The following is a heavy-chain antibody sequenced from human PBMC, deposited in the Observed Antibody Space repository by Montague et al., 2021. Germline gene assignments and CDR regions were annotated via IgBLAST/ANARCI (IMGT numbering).Heavy chain of an antibody. V-gene: IGHV3-23*01. CDR3: AKASKKLRNYYYTMDV. Sequence: SLRLSCAASGFSFTSCAVNWVRQAPGEGLEWVSSITDIGPGTYYADSVKGRFTISRDNSKNTLYLQMNSLRVDDTAVYYCAKASKKLRNYYYTMDVWGQGTTVTVSS. CDR1: GFSFTSCA. CDR2: ITDIGPGT. J-gene: IGHJ6*02.